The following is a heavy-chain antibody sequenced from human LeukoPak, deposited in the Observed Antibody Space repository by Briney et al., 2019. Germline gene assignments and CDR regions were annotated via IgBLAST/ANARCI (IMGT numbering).Heavy chain of an antibody. V-gene: IGHV4-61*02. Sequence: SETLSLTCTVSGGSISSGSYYWSWIRQPAGKGLEWIGRIYTSGSTDYNPSLKSRVTISVATSKNQFSLKLSSVTAANTAVYYCARDHGGEYAFDIWGQGTMVTVSS. CDR2: IYTSGST. J-gene: IGHJ3*02. CDR3: ARDHGGEYAFDI. D-gene: IGHD3-10*01. CDR1: GGSISSGSYY.